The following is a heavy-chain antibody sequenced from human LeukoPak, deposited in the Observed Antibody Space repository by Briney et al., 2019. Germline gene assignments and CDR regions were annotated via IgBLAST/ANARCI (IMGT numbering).Heavy chain of an antibody. CDR3: ARDLFCSYGVCPV. J-gene: IGHJ6*02. CDR2: ISRSSRYI. D-gene: IGHD2-8*01. Sequence: GGSLRLSCAASGNTFSTYSMTWVRQAPGKGLEWVSSISRSSRYIYYADSVKGRFTISRDDAKNSLFLQMNSLRADDTAVYYCARDLFCSYGVCPVWGQGTTVTVSS. CDR1: GNTFSTYS. V-gene: IGHV3-21*01.